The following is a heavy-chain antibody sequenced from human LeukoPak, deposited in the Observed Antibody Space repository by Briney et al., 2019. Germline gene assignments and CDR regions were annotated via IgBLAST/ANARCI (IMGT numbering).Heavy chain of an antibody. CDR3: AKGDFWSGGAYFDY. Sequence: PETLSLTCTVSGGSVSSGSYYWSWIRQPPGKGLEWIGYIYYSGSTHYNPSLKSRVTISVDPSKNQFSLKLSSVTAADTAVYYCAKGDFWSGGAYFDYWGQGTLVTVSS. CDR1: GGSVSSGSYY. J-gene: IGHJ4*02. V-gene: IGHV4-61*01. CDR2: IYYSGST. D-gene: IGHD3-3*01.